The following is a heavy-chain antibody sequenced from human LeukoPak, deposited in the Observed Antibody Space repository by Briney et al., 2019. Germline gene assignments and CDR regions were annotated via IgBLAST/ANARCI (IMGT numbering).Heavy chain of an antibody. J-gene: IGHJ4*02. CDR2: ISSSSSYI. D-gene: IGHD2-15*01. CDR3: ARDAWGVVADFDY. CDR1: GFTFSSYS. Sequence: PGGSLRLSWAASGFTFSSYSINWVRQAPGKGLEWVSSISSSSSYIYYADSVKGRFTISRDNAKNSLYLQMNSLRAEDKAVYYCARDAWGVVADFDYWGQATLVTVSS. V-gene: IGHV3-21*01.